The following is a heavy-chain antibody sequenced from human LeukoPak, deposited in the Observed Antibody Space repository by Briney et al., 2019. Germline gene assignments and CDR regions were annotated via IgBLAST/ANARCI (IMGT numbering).Heavy chain of an antibody. CDR2: IKQDRSEK. CDR3: AREPYYYDSSGHDY. Sequence: GGSLRLSCAASGFTFSSYWMSWVRQAPGKGLEWVAYIKQDRSEKYYVDSVKGRFTISRDNAKNSLYLQMNSLRAEDTAVYYCAREPYYYDSSGHDYWGQGTLVTVSS. V-gene: IGHV3-7*01. CDR1: GFTFSSYW. D-gene: IGHD3-22*01. J-gene: IGHJ4*02.